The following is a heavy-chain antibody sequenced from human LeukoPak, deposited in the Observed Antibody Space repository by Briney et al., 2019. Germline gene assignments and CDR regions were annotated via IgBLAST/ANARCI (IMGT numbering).Heavy chain of an antibody. V-gene: IGHV4-59*01. D-gene: IGHD6-13*01. CDR2: IYYSGST. CDR1: GGSISSYY. CDR3: ARAPGGCYSSSCLDY. J-gene: IGHJ4*02. Sequence: PSETLSLTRTVSGGSISSYYWSWIRQPPGRGLEWIGHIYYSGSTNYNPSLKSRVTISVDTSKNQFSLKLSSVTAADTAVYYCARAPGGCYSSSCLDYWGQGTLVTVSS.